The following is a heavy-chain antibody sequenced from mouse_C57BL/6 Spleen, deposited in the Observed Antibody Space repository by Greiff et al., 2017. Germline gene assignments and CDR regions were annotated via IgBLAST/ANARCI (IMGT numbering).Heavy chain of an antibody. CDR1: GYTFTSYW. CDR3: ARSLYYYGSSYGYFDV. J-gene: IGHJ1*03. Sequence: VQLQQPGAELVMPGASVKLSCKASGYTFTSYWMHWVKQRPGQGLEWIGEIDPSDSYTNYNQKFKGKYTLTVDKSSSTAYMQLSSLTSEDSAVYYCARSLYYYGSSYGYFDVWGTGTTVTVSS. V-gene: IGHV1-69*01. D-gene: IGHD1-1*01. CDR2: IDPSDSYT.